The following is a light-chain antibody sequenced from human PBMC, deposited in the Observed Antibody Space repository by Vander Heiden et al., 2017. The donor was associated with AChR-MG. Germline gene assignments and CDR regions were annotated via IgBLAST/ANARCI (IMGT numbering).Light chain of an antibody. J-gene: IGLJ1*01. CDR2: DVN. V-gene: IGLV1-51*01. CDR3: ASWDSSRNAFV. CDR1: SSNIGNNY. Sequence: QPVLTQPPPLSAAAAQRVTIPCSGSSSNIGNNYVSWYQQLPGTAPKLLIYDVNKRPSGIPDRFSGSKSGTSATLSITGLQTGDEADYYCASWDSSRNAFVFGTGTNVTVL.